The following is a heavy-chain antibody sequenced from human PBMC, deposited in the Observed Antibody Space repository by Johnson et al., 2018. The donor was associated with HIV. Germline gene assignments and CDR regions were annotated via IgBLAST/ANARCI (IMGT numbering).Heavy chain of an antibody. J-gene: IGHJ3*01. CDR3: ARGVTGYSYGT. CDR2: ISYDGSIK. CDR1: GFTFSSYA. Sequence: QEQLVESGGGVVQPGRSLRLSCAASGFTFSSYAMHWVRQALGKGLERGAVISYDGSIKYYGDSVKGRFTISRDNSKNTLYLQMNSLRVEDTAVYYCARGVTGYSYGTWGQGTMVTVSS. V-gene: IGHV3-30*14. D-gene: IGHD5-18*01.